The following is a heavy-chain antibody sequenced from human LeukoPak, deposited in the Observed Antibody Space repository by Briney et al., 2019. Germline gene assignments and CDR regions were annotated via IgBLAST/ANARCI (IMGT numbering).Heavy chain of an antibody. D-gene: IGHD3-3*01. J-gene: IGHJ4*02. CDR3: ARHTINYDFWIFDY. CDR2: IDPSDSYT. V-gene: IGHV5-10-1*01. CDR1: GYSFTSYW. Sequence: GESLKISFKGSGYSFTSYWISWVRQMPGKGLEWMGRIDPSDSYTNYSPSFQGHVTISADKSISTAYLQWSSLKASDTAMYHCARHTINYDFWIFDYWGQGTLVTVSS.